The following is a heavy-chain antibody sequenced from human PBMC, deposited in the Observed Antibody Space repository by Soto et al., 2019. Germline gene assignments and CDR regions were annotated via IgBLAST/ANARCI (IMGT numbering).Heavy chain of an antibody. V-gene: IGHV3-23*01. CDR3: ARGWQGDY. CDR2: ISGSGGST. CDR1: GFTFSSYA. Sequence: DVQLLESGGGLVQPGGSLRLSCAASGFTFSSYALNWVRQAPGKGLEWVSAISGSGGSTYYADSVKGRFAISRDNSKDTLYLHMSSLRAEDTAVYYCARGWQGDYWGQGTLVTVSS. D-gene: IGHD6-19*01. J-gene: IGHJ4*02.